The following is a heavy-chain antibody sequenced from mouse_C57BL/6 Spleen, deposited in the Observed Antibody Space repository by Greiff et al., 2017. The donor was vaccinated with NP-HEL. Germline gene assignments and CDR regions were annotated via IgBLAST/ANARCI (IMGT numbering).Heavy chain of an antibody. J-gene: IGHJ2*01. D-gene: IGHD2-10*01. CDR3: TTLLHFDY. CDR2: IDPEDGDT. Sequence: EVKLQQSGAEFVRPGASVKLSCTASGFNIKDYYMHWVKQRPEQGLEWIGRIDPEDGDTEYAPKFQGKAIMTADTSSNAAYLQLSSLTTEDTAVYYGTTLLHFDYWGQGTTLTVSS. CDR1: GFNIKDYY. V-gene: IGHV14-1*01.